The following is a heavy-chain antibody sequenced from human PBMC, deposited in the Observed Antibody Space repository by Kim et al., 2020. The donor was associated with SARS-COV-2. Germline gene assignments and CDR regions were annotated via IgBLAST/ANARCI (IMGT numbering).Heavy chain of an antibody. Sequence: DSVKGRFTISRDNSKNTLYLQMNSLRAEDTAVYYCVFTMVRGVIITYFDYWGQGTLVTVSS. CDR3: VFTMVRGVIITYFDY. V-gene: IGHV3-30*07. D-gene: IGHD3-10*01. J-gene: IGHJ4*02.